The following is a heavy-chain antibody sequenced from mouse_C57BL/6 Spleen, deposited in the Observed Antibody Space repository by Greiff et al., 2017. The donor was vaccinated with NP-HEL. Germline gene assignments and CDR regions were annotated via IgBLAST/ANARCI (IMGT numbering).Heavy chain of an antibody. D-gene: IGHD2-4*01. Sequence: QVQLQQPGAELVKPGASVKLSCKASGYTFTSYWMQWVKQRPGQGLEWIGEIDPSDSYPTYNQKFKGKATLTVDTSSSTAYMQLSSLTSEDSAVYYCAGGLRRSPFDYWGQGTTLTVSS. CDR3: AGGLRRSPFDY. V-gene: IGHV1-50*01. CDR1: GYTFTSYW. CDR2: IDPSDSYP. J-gene: IGHJ2*01.